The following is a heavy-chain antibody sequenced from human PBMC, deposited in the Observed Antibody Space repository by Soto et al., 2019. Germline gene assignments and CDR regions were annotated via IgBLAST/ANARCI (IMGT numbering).Heavy chain of an antibody. CDR2: INSDTGYT. V-gene: IGHV1-3*04. CDR3: VRGKEAGVWFDP. D-gene: IGHD3-10*01. Sequence: ASVKVSCKASGFTFSHHSIQWVRQAPGQRLEWMGWINSDTGYTKYSQNFQARLTITWDSSAKTAYMELSSLQSEDTAVYYCVRGKEAGVWFDPWGQGTLVTVYS. CDR1: GFTFSHHS. J-gene: IGHJ5*02.